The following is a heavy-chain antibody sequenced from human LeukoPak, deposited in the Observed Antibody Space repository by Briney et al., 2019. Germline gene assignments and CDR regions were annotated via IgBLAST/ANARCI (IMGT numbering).Heavy chain of an antibody. J-gene: IGHJ6*03. Sequence: GESLKISCKGSGYRFTSYWIGWVRQMPGKGLEWMGIIYPGDSDTRYSPSSQGQVTISADKSISTAYLQWSSLKASDTAIYYCARTGIKAARPNYMDVWGKGTTVTVSS. CDR2: IYPGDSDT. V-gene: IGHV5-51*01. CDR1: GYRFTSYW. D-gene: IGHD6-6*01. CDR3: ARTGIKAARPNYMDV.